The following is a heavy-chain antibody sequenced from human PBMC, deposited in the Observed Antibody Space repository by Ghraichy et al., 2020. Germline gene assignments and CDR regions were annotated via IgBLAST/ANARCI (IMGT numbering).Heavy chain of an antibody. CDR3: ARARCTSCLLDV. CDR1: GYTFTSYA. Sequence: ASVKVSCKASGYTFTSYAMHWVRQAPGQRLEWMGWINAGNGNTKYSQKFQGRVTITRDTSASTAYMELSSLRSEDTAVYYCARARCTSCLLDVWGKGTTVTVSS. CDR2: INAGNGNT. J-gene: IGHJ6*04. V-gene: IGHV1-3*01. D-gene: IGHD2-2*01.